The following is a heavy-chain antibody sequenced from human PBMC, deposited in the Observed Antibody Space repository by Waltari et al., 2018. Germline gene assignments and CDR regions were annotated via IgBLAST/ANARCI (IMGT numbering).Heavy chain of an antibody. D-gene: IGHD2-2*01. CDR3: AGDRAIGLFFDY. Sequence: QLQLEESGQGLVKPSGTLSPTCAVSGASIRGNYWWSWVRQSPEKGLEWIGQVHHSGKTHYNPSLQSRVTISVDKPKNQFSLNLNSVTAADTAVYYCAGDRAIGLFFDYWGRGTLVTVSS. CDR2: VHHSGKT. V-gene: IGHV4-4*02. CDR1: GASIRGNYW. J-gene: IGHJ4*02.